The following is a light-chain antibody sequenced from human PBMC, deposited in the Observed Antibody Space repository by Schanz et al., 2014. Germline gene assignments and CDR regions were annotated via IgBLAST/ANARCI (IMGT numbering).Light chain of an antibody. V-gene: IGLV2-8*01. CDR1: SSDIGSYMF. CDR2: EVN. CDR3: SSFAGTNNLV. Sequence: QSALTQPPSASGSPGQSVTISCTGTSSDIGSYMFVSWYQQNPGKAPKLMIYEVNKRPSGVPDRFSGSKSGNSASLTVSGLLPEDEADYYCSSFAGTNNLVFGGGTKLTVL. J-gene: IGLJ2*01.